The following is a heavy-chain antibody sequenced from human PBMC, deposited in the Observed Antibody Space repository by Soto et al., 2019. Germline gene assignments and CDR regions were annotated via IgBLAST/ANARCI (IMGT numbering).Heavy chain of an antibody. V-gene: IGHV3-33*01. CDR2: IWYDGGNK. CDR1: VFTFSNYG. Sequence: GGSLRLSCAASVFTFSNYGMHLVRQSPGKGLEWVAFIWYDGGNKYYADSVKGRFTISRDNSKNTLYLKMNSLRAEDTAVYYCGSDSYGMDVWGQGTTVTVSS. CDR3: GSDSYGMDV. J-gene: IGHJ6*02.